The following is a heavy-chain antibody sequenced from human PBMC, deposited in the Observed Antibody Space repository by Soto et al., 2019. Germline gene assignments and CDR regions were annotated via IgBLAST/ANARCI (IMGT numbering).Heavy chain of an antibody. CDR1: GFTFSSYW. CDR2: IKQDGSEK. CDR3: ARDRDIVAVPAARAEYFQH. J-gene: IGHJ1*01. D-gene: IGHD2-2*01. V-gene: IGHV3-7*01. Sequence: PGGSLRLSCAASGFTFSSYWMSWVRQAPGKGLEWVANIKQDGSEKYYVDSVKGRFTISRDNAKNSLYLQMNSLRAEDTAVYYCARDRDIVAVPAARAEYFQHWGQGTLVTVSS.